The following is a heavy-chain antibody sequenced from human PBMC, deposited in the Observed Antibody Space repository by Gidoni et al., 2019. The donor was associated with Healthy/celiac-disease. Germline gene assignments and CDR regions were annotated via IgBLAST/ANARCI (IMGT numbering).Heavy chain of an antibody. CDR3: AKATAVAGSGPFFDY. V-gene: IGHV3-9*01. J-gene: IGHJ4*02. CDR2: ISWNSGSI. CDR1: GFTFAHYA. Sequence: EVQLVESGGGLVQPGRSLRLSCAASGFTFAHYAMHWVRQAPGKGLEWVSGISWNSGSIGYADSVKGRFTISRDNAKNSLYLQMNSLRAEDTALYYCAKATAVAGSGPFFDYWGQGTLVTVSS. D-gene: IGHD6-19*01.